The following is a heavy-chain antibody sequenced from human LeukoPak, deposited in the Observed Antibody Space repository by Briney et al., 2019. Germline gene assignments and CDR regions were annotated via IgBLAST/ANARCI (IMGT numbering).Heavy chain of an antibody. CDR3: AKAGVVVPAANYDY. D-gene: IGHD2-2*01. CDR1: GFTFSSYA. J-gene: IGHJ4*02. Sequence: PGGSLRLSCAASGFTFSSYAMSGVRQAPGKGLEWVSAISGSGGSTYYADSVKGRFTISRDNSKNTLYLQMNSLRAEDTAVYYCAKAGVVVPAANYDYWGQGTLVTVSS. V-gene: IGHV3-23*01. CDR2: ISGSGGST.